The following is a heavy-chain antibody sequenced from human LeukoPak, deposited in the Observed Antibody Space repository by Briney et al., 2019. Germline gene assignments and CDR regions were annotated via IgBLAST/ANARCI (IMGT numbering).Heavy chain of an antibody. CDR3: ANTVVVGAPS. J-gene: IGHJ3*01. V-gene: IGHV3-30*02. D-gene: IGHD1-26*01. Sequence: GGSLRLSCAASGFTFSSYGMHWVRQAPGKGLEWVAFIRYDGSNKYYADSVKGRFTISRDNSKNTLYLQMNSLRAEDTAVYYWANTVVVGAPSWGQGTMVTVSS. CDR1: GFTFSSYG. CDR2: IRYDGSNK.